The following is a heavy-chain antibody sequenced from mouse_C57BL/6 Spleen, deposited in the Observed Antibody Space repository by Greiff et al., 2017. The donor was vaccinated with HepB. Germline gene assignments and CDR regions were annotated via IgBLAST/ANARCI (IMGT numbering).Heavy chain of an antibody. J-gene: IGHJ2*01. CDR1: GYTFTSYW. V-gene: IGHV1-52*01. Sequence: QVQLQQPGAELVRPGSSVKLSCKASGYTFTSYWVHWVKQRPIQGLEWIGNIDPSDSETHYNQKFKDKATLTVDKSSSTAYMQLSSLTSEDSAVYYCARSQTAQATSDYWGQGTTLTVSS. CDR2: IDPSDSET. CDR3: ARSQTAQATSDY. D-gene: IGHD3-2*02.